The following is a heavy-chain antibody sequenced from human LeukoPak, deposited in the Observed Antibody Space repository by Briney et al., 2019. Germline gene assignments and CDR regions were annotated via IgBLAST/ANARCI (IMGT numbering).Heavy chain of an antibody. CDR2: ISYDGSNK. V-gene: IGHV3-30*18. CDR3: AKDRGYSHGFDY. D-gene: IGHD5-18*01. J-gene: IGHJ4*02. CDR1: GFTFSSYG. Sequence: PGRSLRLSCAASGFTFSSYGMHWVRQAPGKGLEWVAVISYDGSNKYYVDSVKGRFTISRDDSKNTLYLQMNSLRAEDTAVYNCAKDRGYSHGFDYWGQGTLVTVSS.